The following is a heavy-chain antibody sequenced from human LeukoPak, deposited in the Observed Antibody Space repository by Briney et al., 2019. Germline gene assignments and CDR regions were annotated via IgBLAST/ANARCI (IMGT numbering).Heavy chain of an antibody. CDR3: ARQTYYYGSGSHNP. V-gene: IGHV4-39*01. J-gene: IGHJ5*02. Sequence: PETLSLTCTVSVGSLTSSISYWGWIRQPPGRGLEWIGSIYYSGSTYYNPSLKSRVTISVDTSKNQFSLKLSSVTAADTAVYYCARQTYYYGSGSHNPWGQGTLVTVSS. CDR1: VGSLTSSISY. CDR2: IYYSGST. D-gene: IGHD3-10*01.